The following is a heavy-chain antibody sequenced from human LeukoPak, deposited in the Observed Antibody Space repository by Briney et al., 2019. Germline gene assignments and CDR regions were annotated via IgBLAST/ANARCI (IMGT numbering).Heavy chain of an antibody. J-gene: IGHJ4*02. V-gene: IGHV4-59*01. Sequence: KPSETLSLTCTVSGGSISSYYWSWIRQPAGKGLEWIGYIYYSGSTNYNPSPKSRVTISVDTSKNQFSLKLSSVTAADTAVYYCARDVREGYYDSSGYYTDYWGQGTLVTVSS. CDR2: IYYSGST. CDR1: GGSISSYY. D-gene: IGHD3-22*01. CDR3: ARDVREGYYDSSGYYTDY.